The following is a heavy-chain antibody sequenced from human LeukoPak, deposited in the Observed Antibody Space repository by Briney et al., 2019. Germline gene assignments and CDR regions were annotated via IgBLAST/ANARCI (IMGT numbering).Heavy chain of an antibody. Sequence: ASVKVSCKASGYTFTGYYMHWVRQAPGQGLEWMGRINPNSGGTNYAQKFQGRVTMTRDTSISTAYMELSRLRSDDTAVYYCARDRSWRSGSYGVDTAFDIWGQGTMVTVSS. J-gene: IGHJ3*02. CDR2: INPNSGGT. CDR1: GYTFTGYY. CDR3: ARDRSWRSGSYGVDTAFDI. D-gene: IGHD1-26*01. V-gene: IGHV1-2*06.